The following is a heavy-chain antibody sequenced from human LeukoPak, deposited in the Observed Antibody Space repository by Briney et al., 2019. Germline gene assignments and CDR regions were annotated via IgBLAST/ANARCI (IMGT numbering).Heavy chain of an antibody. V-gene: IGHV1-2*02. D-gene: IGHD4-23*01. Sequence: ASVKVSCKASGYTFTGYYIHWVRQAPGQGLEWMGWISPNSGDTNYAREFQGRVTMTRDTSISTAYMELSGLTSDDTAVYYCARDGSARSGNNNFYYWGQGTLVTVSS. J-gene: IGHJ4*02. CDR2: ISPNSGDT. CDR1: GYTFTGYY. CDR3: ARDGSARSGNNNFYY.